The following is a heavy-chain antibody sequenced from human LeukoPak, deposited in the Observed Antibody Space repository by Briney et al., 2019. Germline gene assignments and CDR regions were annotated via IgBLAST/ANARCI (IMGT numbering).Heavy chain of an antibody. D-gene: IGHD6-19*01. Sequence: GGSLRLSCAASGLTFSTSGMHWVRQAPGKGLEWVAFIQYDESDKYYADSVRGRLTVSRDNSKNTLYLQMNSLRAEDTAVYYCAREGGIIVAGKFDSWGQGTLVTVSS. CDR3: AREGGIIVAGKFDS. J-gene: IGHJ4*02. CDR1: GLTFSTSG. CDR2: IQYDESDK. V-gene: IGHV3-30*02.